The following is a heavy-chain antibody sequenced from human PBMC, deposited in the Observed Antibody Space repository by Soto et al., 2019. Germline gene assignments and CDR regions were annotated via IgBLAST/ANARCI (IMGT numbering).Heavy chain of an antibody. V-gene: IGHV3-23*01. CDR1: GFTFNTYP. D-gene: IGHD6-13*01. CDR2: ISTSGGST. CDR3: GKLLSVGGTRRPIDYFDY. Sequence: EVQLLDSGGGLVRPGGSLRLSCAASGFTFNTYPMSWVRQAPGKGLEWVSGISTSGGSTYYADSVKGRFTISRDNSKNTGCLQMNRLRAEDTAVYYCGKLLSVGGTRRPIDYFDYWGRGTLVTVSS. J-gene: IGHJ4*02.